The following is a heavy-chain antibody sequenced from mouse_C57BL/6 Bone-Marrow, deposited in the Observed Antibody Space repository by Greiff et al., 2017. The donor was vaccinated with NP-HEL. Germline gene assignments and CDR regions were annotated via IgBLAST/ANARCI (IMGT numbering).Heavy chain of an antibody. V-gene: IGHV1-69*01. D-gene: IGHD1-1*01. Sequence: VQLQQPGAELVMPGASVKLSCKASGYTFTSYWMHWVKQRPGQGLEWIGEIDPSDSYTNYNQKFKGKSTLTVDKSSSTAYMQLSSLTSEDSAVDYCARPYYGSSYWYCDVWGTGTTVTVSS. CDR3: ARPYYGSSYWYCDV. CDR1: GYTFTSYW. CDR2: IDPSDSYT. J-gene: IGHJ1*03.